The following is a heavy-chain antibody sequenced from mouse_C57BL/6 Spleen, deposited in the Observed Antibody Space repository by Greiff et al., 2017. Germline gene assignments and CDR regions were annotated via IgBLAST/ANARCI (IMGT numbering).Heavy chain of an antibody. CDR1: GFTFTDYY. CDR3: ARSYYGSSYVGFAY. V-gene: IGHV7-3*01. Sequence: EVMLVASGGGLVQPGGSLSLSCAASGFTFTDYYMSWVRQPPGKALEWLGFLRNKANGYTTEYSASVKGRFTISRDNSQSILYLQMNALRAEDSATYYCARSYYGSSYVGFAYWGQGTLVTVSA. J-gene: IGHJ3*01. D-gene: IGHD1-1*01. CDR2: LRNKANGYTT.